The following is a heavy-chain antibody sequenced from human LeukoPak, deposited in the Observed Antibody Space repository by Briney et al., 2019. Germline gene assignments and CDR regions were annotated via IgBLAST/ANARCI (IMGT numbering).Heavy chain of an antibody. CDR2: INTNTGNP. D-gene: IGHD2-2*01. CDR3: ARFPPPYCSSTSCYRDY. Sequence: GASVKVSCKASGYTFTSYAMNWVRQAPGQGLEWMGWINTNTGNPTYAQGFTGRFVFSLDTSVSTAYLQISSLKAEDTAVYYCARFPPPYCSSTSCYRDYWGQGTLVTVSS. J-gene: IGHJ4*02. CDR1: GYTFTSYA. V-gene: IGHV7-4-1*02.